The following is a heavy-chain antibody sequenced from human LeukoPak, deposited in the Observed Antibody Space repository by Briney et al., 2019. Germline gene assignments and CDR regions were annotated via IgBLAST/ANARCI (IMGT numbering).Heavy chain of an antibody. Sequence: SETLSLTCAVYGGSFGGYYWSWIRQPPGKGLEWIGEINHSGSTYYNPSLKSRVTISVDTSKNQFSLKLSSVTAADTAVFSCARVIGSGYLYYFDYWGQGTLVTVSS. V-gene: IGHV4-34*01. CDR3: ARVIGSGYLYYFDY. J-gene: IGHJ4*02. CDR2: INHSGST. D-gene: IGHD6-13*01. CDR1: GGSFGGYY.